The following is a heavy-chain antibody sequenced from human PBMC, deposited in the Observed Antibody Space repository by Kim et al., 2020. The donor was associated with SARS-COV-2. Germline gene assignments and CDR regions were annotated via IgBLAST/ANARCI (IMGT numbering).Heavy chain of an antibody. Sequence: GGSLRLSCVASGFTFSSYSMNWVRQAPGKGLEWVSYISSSSSSIYYADSVKGRFTLSRDNAKKSLYLQMNSLRDEDTAVYYCARAYDSSGYYPVYFDYWGQGTLVTVSS. J-gene: IGHJ4*02. CDR3: ARAYDSSGYYPVYFDY. CDR1: GFTFSSYS. CDR2: ISSSSSSI. D-gene: IGHD3-22*01. V-gene: IGHV3-48*02.